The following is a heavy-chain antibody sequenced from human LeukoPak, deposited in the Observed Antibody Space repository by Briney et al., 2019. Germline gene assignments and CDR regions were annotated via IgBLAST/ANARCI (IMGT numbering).Heavy chain of an antibody. CDR2: ISSSSSTV. D-gene: IGHD3-16*01. CDR1: GFIFSMYS. V-gene: IGHV3-48*01. Sequence: GGSLRLSCAASGFIFSMYSMNWVRQAPGKGLEWISYISSSSSTVYYADSVKGRFTISRDNSKNTLYLQMNSLRAEDTAVYYCARDPGGWYFDLWGRGTLVTVSS. CDR3: ARDPGGWYFDL. J-gene: IGHJ2*01.